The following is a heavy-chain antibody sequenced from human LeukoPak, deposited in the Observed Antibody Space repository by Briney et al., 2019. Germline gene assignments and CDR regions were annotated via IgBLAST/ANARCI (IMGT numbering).Heavy chain of an antibody. Sequence: GGSLRLSCAASGFTFSHYWMHWVCQAPGKGLVWVSRVKSDGSSTNYADSVKGRFTVSRDNAKNTLILQMNSLRAEDTAVYYCARGGGPPEALGDTFDVWGHGTLVTVSS. V-gene: IGHV3-74*01. CDR1: GFTFSHYW. CDR3: ARGGGPPEALGDTFDV. D-gene: IGHD3-16*01. J-gene: IGHJ3*01. CDR2: VKSDGSST.